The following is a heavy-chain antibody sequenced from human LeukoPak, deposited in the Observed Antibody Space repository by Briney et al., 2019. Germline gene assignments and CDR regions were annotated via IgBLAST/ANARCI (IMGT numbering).Heavy chain of an antibody. CDR1: GGSISSGGYY. D-gene: IGHD5-18*01. CDR3: ARGNRRGYSYGYLDY. Sequence: SETLSLTCTVSGGSISSGGYYWSWIRQPPGTGLEWIGYIYHSGSTYYNPSLKSRVTISVDRSKNQFSLKLSSVTAADTAVYYCARGNRRGYSYGYLDYWGQGTLVTVSS. J-gene: IGHJ4*02. CDR2: IYHSGST. V-gene: IGHV4-30-2*01.